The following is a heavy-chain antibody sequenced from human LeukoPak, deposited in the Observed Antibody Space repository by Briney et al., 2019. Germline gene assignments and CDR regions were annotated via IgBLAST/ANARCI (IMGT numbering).Heavy chain of an antibody. CDR2: ISSSSTYM. CDR3: ARGPRNSSSYQYFQH. J-gene: IGHJ1*01. V-gene: IGHV3-21*01. Sequence: PGGSLRLSCAASGFTFSTYSMNWVRQAPGKGLEWVSSISSSSTYMYYADSLKGRFTISRDNAKNSLFLQMNSLRAEDTAVYFCARGPRNSSSYQYFQHWGQGTLVTASS. D-gene: IGHD6-13*01. CDR1: GFTFSTYS.